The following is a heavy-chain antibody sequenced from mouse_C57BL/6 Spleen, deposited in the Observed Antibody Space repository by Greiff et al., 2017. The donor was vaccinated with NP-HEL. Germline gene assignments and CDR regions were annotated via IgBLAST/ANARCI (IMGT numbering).Heavy chain of an antibody. J-gene: IGHJ4*01. CDR2: IDPNSGGT. D-gene: IGHD3-3*01. V-gene: IGHV1-72*01. CDR1: GYTFTSYW. CDR3: ARQLKSPSYYAMDY. Sequence: QVQLQQPGAELVEPGASVKLSCKASGYTFTSYWMHWVKQRPGRGLEWIGRIDPNSGGTKYNEKFKSKATLTVDKPSSTAYMQLSSLTSEDSAVYYCARQLKSPSYYAMDYWGQGTSVTVSS.